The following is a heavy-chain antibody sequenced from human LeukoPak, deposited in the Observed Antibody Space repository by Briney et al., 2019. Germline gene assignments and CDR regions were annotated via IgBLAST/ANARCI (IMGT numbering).Heavy chain of an antibody. Sequence: GGSLRIYCAASGFTFSIYAMSWVRQAPGKGLEWVSAIGGSGGTAYYADSVKGRFTISRDNSKNTLYLQMNSLRAEDTAVYYCAGSGSFLYLPARAPYYFDYWGQGTLVTVSS. CDR2: IGGSGGTA. J-gene: IGHJ4*02. V-gene: IGHV3-23*01. D-gene: IGHD3-10*01. CDR3: AGSGSFLYLPARAPYYFDY. CDR1: GFTFSIYA.